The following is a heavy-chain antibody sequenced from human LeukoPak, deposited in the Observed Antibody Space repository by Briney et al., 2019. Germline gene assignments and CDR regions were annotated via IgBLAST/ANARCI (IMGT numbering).Heavy chain of an antibody. D-gene: IGHD3-9*01. Sequence: ASVKVSCKASGYTFTGYYMHWVRQAPGQGLEWMGWINANSGGTNYAQKFQGRVTMTRDTSVSTAYMELSRLRSDDTAVYYCARSSRYDIWTGYPYWGQGTLVTVSP. CDR3: ARSSRYDIWTGYPY. J-gene: IGHJ4*02. CDR2: INANSGGT. CDR1: GYTFTGYY. V-gene: IGHV1-2*02.